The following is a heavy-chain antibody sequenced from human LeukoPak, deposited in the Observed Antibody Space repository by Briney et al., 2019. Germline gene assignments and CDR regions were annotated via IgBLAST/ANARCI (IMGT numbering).Heavy chain of an antibody. CDR2: LKGDGSRA. V-gene: IGHV3-74*01. Sequence: GGSLRLSCAASGFTFSSYWMHWVRQSPGKGLEWVGQLKGDGSRANYADSVRGRFTISRDNAKNTVYLQLNGLRAEDTAVYYCARDGYLAPVIAFLDYWGQGTPVTVSS. CDR3: ARDGYLAPVIAFLDY. J-gene: IGHJ4*02. D-gene: IGHD2-2*03. CDR1: GFTFSSYW.